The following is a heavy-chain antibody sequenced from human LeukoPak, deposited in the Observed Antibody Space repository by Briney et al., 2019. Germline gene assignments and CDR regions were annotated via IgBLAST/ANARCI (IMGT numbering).Heavy chain of an antibody. D-gene: IGHD3-22*01. Sequence: SVKVSCKASGGTFSNYAISWVRQAPGQGLEWMGGIIPIFGTANYAQKFQGRVTITADESTSTAYMELSSLRSEDTAVYYCARVGRGSYYDSSGKGGFDYWGQGTLVTVSS. CDR2: IIPIFGTA. J-gene: IGHJ4*02. CDR3: ARVGRGSYYDSSGKGGFDY. CDR1: GGTFSNYA. V-gene: IGHV1-69*13.